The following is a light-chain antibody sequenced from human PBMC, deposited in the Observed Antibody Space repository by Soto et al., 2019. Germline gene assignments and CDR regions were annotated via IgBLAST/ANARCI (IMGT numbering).Light chain of an antibody. V-gene: IGLV1-40*01. CDR1: SSNIGAGYD. J-gene: IGLJ1*01. Sequence: QSVLTQPPSVSGAPGQRVTISCTGSSSNIGAGYDVHWYQQLPGTAPKLLIYGNSNRPSGVPDRFSGSKSGTSASLAIPGLQAEDEADYDCQSYDSSLSGLYVFGTGTKVTVL. CDR3: QSYDSSLSGLYV. CDR2: GNS.